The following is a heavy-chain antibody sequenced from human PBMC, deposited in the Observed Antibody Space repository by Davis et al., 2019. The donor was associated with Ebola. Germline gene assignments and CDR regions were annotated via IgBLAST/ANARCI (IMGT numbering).Heavy chain of an antibody. CDR2: IYPGDSET. V-gene: IGHV5-51*01. J-gene: IGHJ5*01. CDR1: VYSFPDFW. CDR3: ARLSLRASPFDS. Sequence: GESLKISCQGSVYSFPDFWVAWVRQLPGKGLEWMAIIYPGDSETIYSPSFQGQVTISADKSINTAYLQWSSLKASHTAMYYCARLSLRASPFDSWGQGTLVTVS.